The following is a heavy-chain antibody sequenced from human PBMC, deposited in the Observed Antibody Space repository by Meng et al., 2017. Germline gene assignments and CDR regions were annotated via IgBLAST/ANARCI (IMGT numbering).Heavy chain of an antibody. J-gene: IGHJ4*02. D-gene: IGHD3-10*01. V-gene: IGHV1-2*06. Sequence: ASVKVSCKASGYTFTGYYMHGVRQAPGQGLEWMGRINPNSGGTNYAQKFQGRVTMTRDTSISTAYMELSRLRSDDTAVYYCARGDGSGSLWLFDYWGQGTRVTVSS. CDR1: GYTFTGYY. CDR2: INPNSGGT. CDR3: ARGDGSGSLWLFDY.